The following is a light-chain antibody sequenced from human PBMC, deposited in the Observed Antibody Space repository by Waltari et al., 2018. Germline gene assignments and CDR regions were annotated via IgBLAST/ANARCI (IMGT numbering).Light chain of an antibody. J-gene: IGLJ3*02. CDR3: GTWDSSLSFWV. CDR2: ENN. Sequence: QSVLPQPPSVSAAPGQKVPISCSGSSSHIGNHYVAWYQQRPGTAPKLLIYENNKRPSGIPDRFSGSKSGTSATLGITGLQTGDEADYYCGTWDSSLSFWVFGGGTKLTVL. V-gene: IGLV1-51*02. CDR1: SSHIGNHY.